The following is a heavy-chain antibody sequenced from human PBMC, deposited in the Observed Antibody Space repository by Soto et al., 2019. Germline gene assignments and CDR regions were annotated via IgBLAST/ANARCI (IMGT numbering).Heavy chain of an antibody. CDR1: EAYISRANYY. V-gene: IGHV4-39*01. D-gene: IGHD3-9*01. CDR2: IYYSRNT. CDR3: AGLNTFQRDWENYHYYDLDV. J-gene: IGHJ6*01. Sequence: SETLSVTCILPEAYISRANYYWGWIRQPRRKPREWIGNIYYSRNTYYNPSLKSRVTISVDTSKNQFSLRLSSVTAADTAVYYGAGLNTFQRDWENYHYYDLDVWGQGTPFTVSS.